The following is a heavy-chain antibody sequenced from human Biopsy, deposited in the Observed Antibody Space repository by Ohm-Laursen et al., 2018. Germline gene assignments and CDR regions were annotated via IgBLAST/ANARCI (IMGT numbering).Heavy chain of an antibody. Sequence: GTLSLTCPVSGGSISNNNYYWGWIRQPPGKGLEWIGSIFYRGSTHYKPSLKSRVNISVDTSKNQFSLKLNSVTAADTAVYYCAGDYDTSGYYYVSWGQGTLLTVSS. CDR1: GGSISNNNYY. CDR3: AGDYDTSGYYYVS. CDR2: IFYRGST. V-gene: IGHV4-39*01. J-gene: IGHJ5*02. D-gene: IGHD3-22*01.